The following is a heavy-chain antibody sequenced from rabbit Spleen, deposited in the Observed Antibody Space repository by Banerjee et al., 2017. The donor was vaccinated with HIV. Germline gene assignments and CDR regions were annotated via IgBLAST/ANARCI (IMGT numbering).Heavy chain of an antibody. J-gene: IGHJ4*01. V-gene: IGHV1S45*01. CDR1: GFSFSSSYY. CDR3: ARSGSNWYNILFDL. Sequence: QEQLVESGGGLVKPEGSLTLTCTASGFSFSSSYYMCWVRQAPGKGLEWIACIYTGSGSTYYASWAKGRFTISKTSSTVDLKMTSLTAADTATYFCARSGSNWYNILFDLWGPGTLVTVS. D-gene: IGHD4-2*01. CDR2: IYTGSGST.